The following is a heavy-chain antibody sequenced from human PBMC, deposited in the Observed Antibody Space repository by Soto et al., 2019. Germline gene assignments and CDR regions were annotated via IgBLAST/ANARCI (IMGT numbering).Heavy chain of an antibody. Sequence: SVKVSCKASGGTFSSYTISWVRQAPGQGLEWMGRIIPIFGTANYAQKFQGRVTITADESTSTAYMELSSLRSEDTAVYYCARGAYDSSGYYPWGQGTLVTVSS. V-gene: IGHV1-69*13. CDR2: IIPIFGTA. CDR3: ARGAYDSSGYYP. D-gene: IGHD3-22*01. CDR1: GGTFSSYT. J-gene: IGHJ5*02.